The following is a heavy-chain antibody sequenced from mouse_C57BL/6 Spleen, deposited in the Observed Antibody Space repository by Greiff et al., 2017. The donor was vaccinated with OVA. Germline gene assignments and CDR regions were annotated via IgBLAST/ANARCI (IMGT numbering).Heavy chain of an antibody. CDR2: INPNNGGT. Sequence: EVKLMESGPELVKPGASVKMSCKASGYTFTDYNMHWVKQSHGKSLEWIGYINPNNGGTSYNQKFKGKATLTVNKSSSTAYMELRSLTSEDSAVYYCARGETYYSNYVDYWGQGTTLTVSS. CDR3: ARGETYYSNYVDY. CDR1: GYTFTDYN. V-gene: IGHV1-22*01. D-gene: IGHD2-5*01. J-gene: IGHJ2*01.